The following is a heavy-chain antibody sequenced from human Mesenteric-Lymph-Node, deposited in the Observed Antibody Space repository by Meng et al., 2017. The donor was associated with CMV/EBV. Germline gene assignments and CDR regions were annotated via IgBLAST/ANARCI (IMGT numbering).Heavy chain of an antibody. J-gene: IGHJ6*02. D-gene: IGHD3-3*01. V-gene: IGHV1-8*01. CDR2: MNPNSGNT. CDR1: GYTFTSYD. Sequence: ASVKVSCKASGYTFTSYDINWVRQATGQGLEWMGWMNPNSGNTGYAQKFQGRVTMTRNTSISTAYMELSSLRSEDTAVYYCATFGVVINSKGYWVDVWGQGTTVTVSS. CDR3: ATFGVVINSKGYWVDV.